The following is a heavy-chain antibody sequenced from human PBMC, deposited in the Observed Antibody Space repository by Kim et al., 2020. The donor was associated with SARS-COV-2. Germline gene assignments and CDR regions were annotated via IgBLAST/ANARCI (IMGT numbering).Heavy chain of an antibody. Sequence: GGSLRLSCAASGFTFSSYGMHWVRQAPGKGLEWVAVISYDGSNKYYADSVKGRFTISRDNSKNTLYLQMNSLRAEDTAVYYCAKRARDAFWSGYYFYYYYGRVVWGQGTTVTVSS. D-gene: IGHD3-3*01. J-gene: IGHJ6*02. CDR2: ISYDGSNK. CDR3: AKRARDAFWSGYYFYYYYGRVV. V-gene: IGHV3-30*18. CDR1: GFTFSSYG.